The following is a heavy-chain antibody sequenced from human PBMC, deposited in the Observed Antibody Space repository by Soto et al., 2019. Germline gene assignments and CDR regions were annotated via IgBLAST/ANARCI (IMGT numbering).Heavy chain of an antibody. Sequence: QDQLVQSGAEVKKPGSSVKVSCKASGGTFSSYAISWVRQAPGQGLEWMGGIIPIFGTANYAQKFQGRVTITADESTSTAYMELSSLRSEDTAVYYCARDYDFWSGYGPNGMDVWGQGTTVTVSS. D-gene: IGHD3-3*01. CDR2: IIPIFGTA. CDR1: GGTFSSYA. CDR3: ARDYDFWSGYGPNGMDV. J-gene: IGHJ6*02. V-gene: IGHV1-69*12.